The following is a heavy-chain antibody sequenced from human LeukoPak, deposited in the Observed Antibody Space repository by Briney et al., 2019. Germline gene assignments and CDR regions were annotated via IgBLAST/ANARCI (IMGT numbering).Heavy chain of an antibody. J-gene: IGHJ4*02. V-gene: IGHV4-59*11. CDR3: ARLVRGYFDY. CDR2: IYYSGST. CDR1: GGSISRHY. Sequence: SETLSLTCTVSGGSISRHYWSWIRQPPGKGLEWIGYIYYSGSTNYNPSLKSRVTISIDTSKNQFSLKLSSVTAADTAGYYCARLVRGYFDYWGQGTLVSVSS.